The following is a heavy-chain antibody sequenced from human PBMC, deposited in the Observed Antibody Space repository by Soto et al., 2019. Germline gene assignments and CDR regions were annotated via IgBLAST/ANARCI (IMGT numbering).Heavy chain of an antibody. J-gene: IGHJ5*02. CDR3: AKDRYQQLVLDVLFGFDP. D-gene: IGHD6-13*01. CDR1: GFTFSSYA. CDR2: ISGSGGST. V-gene: IGHV3-23*01. Sequence: EVQLLESGGGLVQPGGSLRLSCAASGFTFSSYAMSWVRQAPGKGLEWVSAISGSGGSTYYADSVKGRFTISRDNSKNTLYLQMNSLRAEDTAVYYCAKDRYQQLVLDVLFGFDPWGQGTLVTVSS.